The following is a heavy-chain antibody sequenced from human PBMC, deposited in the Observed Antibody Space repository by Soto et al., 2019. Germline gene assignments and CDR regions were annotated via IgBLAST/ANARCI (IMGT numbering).Heavy chain of an antibody. Sequence: GGSLRLSCSASGFTFSSYAMHWVRQAPGKGLEYVSAISSNGGSTYYADSVKGRFTISRDNSKNTLYLQMSSLRAEDTAVYYCLKDIARGYSGYEFDYWGQGTLVTVSS. D-gene: IGHD5-12*01. CDR1: GFTFSSYA. J-gene: IGHJ4*02. CDR2: ISSNGGST. CDR3: LKDIARGYSGYEFDY. V-gene: IGHV3-64D*08.